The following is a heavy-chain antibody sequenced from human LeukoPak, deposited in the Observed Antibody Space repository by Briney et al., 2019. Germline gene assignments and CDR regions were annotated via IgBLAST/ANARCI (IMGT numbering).Heavy chain of an antibody. J-gene: IGHJ5*01. CDR1: GFTFTSYG. CDR3: ARNGRGGSGSYFDF. D-gene: IGHD3-10*01. Sequence: ASVKVSCKASGFTFTSYGFSWVRQAPGQGFEWMGWFSGYSGNTNSAQKLQGRVTMTTDTSTSTVYMELRRLRSDDTAVYYCARNGRGGSGSYFDFWGQGTPVTVSS. CDR2: FSGYSGNT. V-gene: IGHV1-18*01.